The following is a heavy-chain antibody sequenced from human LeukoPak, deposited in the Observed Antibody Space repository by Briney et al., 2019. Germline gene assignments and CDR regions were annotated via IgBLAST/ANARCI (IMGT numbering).Heavy chain of an antibody. CDR3: AREATSRLVPASAGKDFDY. J-gene: IGHJ4*02. V-gene: IGHV1-18*01. D-gene: IGHD6-13*01. CDR1: GYTFTSYG. CDR2: ISAYNGNT. Sequence: ASVKVSCKASGYTFTSYGISWVRQAPGQGLEWMGWISAYNGNTNYAQKLQGRVTMTRDTSTSTVYMELSSLRSEDTAVYYCAREATSRLVPASAGKDFDYWGQGTLVTVSS.